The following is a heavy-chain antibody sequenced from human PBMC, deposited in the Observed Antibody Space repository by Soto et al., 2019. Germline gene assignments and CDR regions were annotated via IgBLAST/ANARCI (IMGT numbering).Heavy chain of an antibody. CDR2: IFPIDSDT. V-gene: IGHV5-51*01. CDR3: ATTGGRDFNAFDV. Sequence: GESLKISCKGSGYTFTRNWIGWVLQVPWKGLEWMGIIFPIDSDTRYSPSYQGQVTISADNSISTAYLQWSSLKASDTAIYYCATTGGRDFNAFDVWGQGTMVTVSS. J-gene: IGHJ3*01. CDR1: GYTFTRNW. D-gene: IGHD2-21*02.